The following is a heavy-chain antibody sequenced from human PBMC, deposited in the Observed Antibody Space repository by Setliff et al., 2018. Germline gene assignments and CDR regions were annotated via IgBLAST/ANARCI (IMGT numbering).Heavy chain of an antibody. CDR3: ARGARLSYGDLPNFDY. J-gene: IGHJ4*02. V-gene: IGHV4-38-2*02. Sequence: SETLSLTCTVSGYSISSGYYWSWIRQPPGKGLEWIGSIYYSGSTNYNPSLKSRVTISVDTSKNQVSLKLSSVTAADTAVYYCARGARLSYGDLPNFDYWGQGTLVTVSS. CDR2: IYYSGST. CDR1: GYSISSGYY. D-gene: IGHD4-17*01.